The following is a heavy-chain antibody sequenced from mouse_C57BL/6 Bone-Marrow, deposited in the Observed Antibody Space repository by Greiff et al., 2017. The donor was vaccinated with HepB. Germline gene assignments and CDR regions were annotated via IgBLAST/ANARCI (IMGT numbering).Heavy chain of an antibody. Sequence: VKLAESGPGLVAPSQSLSITCTVSGFSLTSYGVDWVRQSPGKGLEWLGVIWGVGSTNYNSALKSRLSISKDNSKSQVFLKMNSLQTDDTAMYYCASLNYYGSSSWFAYWGQGTLVTVSA. D-gene: IGHD1-1*01. CDR3: ASLNYYGSSSWFAY. J-gene: IGHJ3*01. V-gene: IGHV2-6*01. CDR1: GFSLTSYG. CDR2: IWGVGST.